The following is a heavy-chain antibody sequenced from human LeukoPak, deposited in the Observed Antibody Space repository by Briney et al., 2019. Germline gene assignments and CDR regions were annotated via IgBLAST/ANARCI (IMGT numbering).Heavy chain of an antibody. CDR1: GGSISSGSYY. V-gene: IGHV4-61*02. CDR2: IYTSGST. CDR3: ARGRSMGFGELFSGGNWFDP. Sequence: SETLSLTCTVSGGSISSGSYYWSWIRQPAGKGLEWIGRIYTSGSTNYNPSLKSRVTISVDTSKNQFSLKLSSVTAADTAVYYCARGRSMGFGELFSGGNWFDPWGQGTLVTVSS. J-gene: IGHJ5*02. D-gene: IGHD3-10*01.